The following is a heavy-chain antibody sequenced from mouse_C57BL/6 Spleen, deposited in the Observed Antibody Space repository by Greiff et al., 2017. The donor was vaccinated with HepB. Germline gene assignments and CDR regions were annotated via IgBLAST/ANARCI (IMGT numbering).Heavy chain of an antibody. CDR1: GYTFTDYN. CDR3: ARSKNAMDY. V-gene: IGHV1-18*01. J-gene: IGHJ4*01. CDR2: INPNNGGT. Sequence: EVQLVESGPELVKPGASVKIPCKASGYTFTDYNMDWVKQSHGKSLEWIGDINPNNGGTIYNQKFKGKATLTVDKSSSTAYMELRSLTSEDTAVYYCARSKNAMDYWGQGTSVTVSS.